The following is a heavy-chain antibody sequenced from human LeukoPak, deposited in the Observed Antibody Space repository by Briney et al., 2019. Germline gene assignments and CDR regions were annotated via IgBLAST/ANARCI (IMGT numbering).Heavy chain of an antibody. J-gene: IGHJ3*02. V-gene: IGHV3-23*01. CDR3: AKDSGYSLDAFDI. Sequence: GGSLRLSCAASGFTFSSYAMSWVRQAPGKGLEWVSAISGSGGSTYCADSVKGRFTISRDNSKNTLYLQLNSLRAEDTAVYYCAKDSGYSLDAFDIWGQGTMVTVSS. CDR1: GFTFSSYA. CDR2: ISGSGGST. D-gene: IGHD3-22*01.